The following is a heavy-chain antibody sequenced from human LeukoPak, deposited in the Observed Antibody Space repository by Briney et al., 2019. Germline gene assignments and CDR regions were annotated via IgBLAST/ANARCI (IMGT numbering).Heavy chain of an antibody. CDR2: ISASGGGT. V-gene: IGHV3-23*01. D-gene: IGHD3-22*01. Sequence: GGTLRLSCAASGFTFSSYGMSWVRQAPGKGLDWVSAISASGGGTYYADSVKGRFTISRDNSKNTLYLQMNSLRAEDTAVYYCAKVTMIVVVISYFDYWGQGTLVTVSS. CDR1: GFTFSSYG. J-gene: IGHJ4*02. CDR3: AKVTMIVVVISYFDY.